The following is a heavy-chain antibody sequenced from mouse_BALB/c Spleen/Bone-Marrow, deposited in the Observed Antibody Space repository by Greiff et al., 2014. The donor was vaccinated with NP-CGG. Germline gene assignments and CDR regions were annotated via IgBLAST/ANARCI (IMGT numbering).Heavy chain of an antibody. CDR2: IWSGGGT. J-gene: IGHJ1*01. CDR3: ARKGYTGYFDV. CDR1: GFSLTTYG. V-gene: IGHV2-2*02. D-gene: IGHD2-2*01. Sequence: VQLQQSGPGLVKPSQSLSITCTVSGFSLTTYGLHRVRQSPGKGLEWLGVIWSGGGTDYNAAFISRLIITKDNSKSQVFFKMNSLQTNDTAMYYCARKGYTGYFDVWGAGTTVTVSS.